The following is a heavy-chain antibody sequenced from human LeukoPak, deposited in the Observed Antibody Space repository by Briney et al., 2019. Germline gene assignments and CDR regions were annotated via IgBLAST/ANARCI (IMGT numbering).Heavy chain of an antibody. D-gene: IGHD5-24*01. Sequence: PSQTLSLTCTASGGLTSSGDIIWSWHRQSPGQGLEWIVKIYHSGTTLYSPSLKSRLSSSIYTSKNQFSLRLNSVTAADTAVYYCASLSVWELATHPGGSFDYWGRGLLVTVSS. V-gene: IGHV4-30-4*01. CDR1: GGLTSSGDII. J-gene: IGHJ4*03. CDR2: IYHSGTT. CDR3: ASLSVWELATHPGGSFDY.